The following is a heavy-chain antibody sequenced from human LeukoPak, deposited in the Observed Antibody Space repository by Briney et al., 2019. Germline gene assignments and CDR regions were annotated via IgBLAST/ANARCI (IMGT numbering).Heavy chain of an antibody. CDR1: GYTFTGYY. J-gene: IGHJ5*02. CDR2: INPNSGGT. Sequence: EASVKVSCKASGYTFTGYYMHWVRQAPGQGLEWMGWINPNSGGTNYAQKFQGRVTMTRDTSISTAYMELSRLRSDDTAVYYCARGGEHYGDYRWFDPWGQGTLVTVSS. V-gene: IGHV1-2*02. D-gene: IGHD4-17*01. CDR3: ARGGEHYGDYRWFDP.